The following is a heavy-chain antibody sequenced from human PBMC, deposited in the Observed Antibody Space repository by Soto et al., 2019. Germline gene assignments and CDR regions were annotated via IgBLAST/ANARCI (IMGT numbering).Heavy chain of an antibody. CDR2: ISPKGTYK. D-gene: IGHD2-21*01. Sequence: QVQLVESGGGLVKPGGSLRLSCATSGFTFTDSYMTWIRQAPGKGLEFVSYISPKGTYKAYADSVKGRITISRDNTKNSLYLQLNSLRDEDTALYYCSRGGGGGLFDLWGQGAFVTVSS. CDR1: GFTFTDSY. V-gene: IGHV3-11*06. J-gene: IGHJ5*02. CDR3: SRGGGGGLFDL.